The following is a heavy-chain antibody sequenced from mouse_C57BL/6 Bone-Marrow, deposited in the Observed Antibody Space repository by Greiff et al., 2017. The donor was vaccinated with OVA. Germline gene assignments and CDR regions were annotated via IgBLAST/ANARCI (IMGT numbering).Heavy chain of an antibody. V-gene: IGHV1-15*01. CDR3: TRGYSNYYAMDY. Sequence: VKLQQSGAELVRPGASVTLSCKASGYTFTDYEMHWVKQTPVHGLEWIGAIDPETGGTAYTQKFKGKAILTADKSSSTADMELRSLTSEDSAVYYCTRGYSNYYAMDYWGQGTSVTVSS. D-gene: IGHD2-5*01. CDR1: GYTFTDYE. J-gene: IGHJ4*01. CDR2: IDPETGGT.